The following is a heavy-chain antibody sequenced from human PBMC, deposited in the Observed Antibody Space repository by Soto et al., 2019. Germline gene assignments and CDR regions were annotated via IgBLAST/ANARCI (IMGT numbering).Heavy chain of an antibody. Sequence: ASVKVSCKASGYTFTSYGISWVRQAPGQGLEWMGWISAYNGNTNYAQKLQGRVTMTTDTSTSTAYMELRSLRSDDTAVYYCARASSSWYTHYGMDVWGQGTTVTVYS. D-gene: IGHD6-13*01. J-gene: IGHJ6*02. V-gene: IGHV1-18*01. CDR1: GYTFTSYG. CDR2: ISAYNGNT. CDR3: ARASSSWYTHYGMDV.